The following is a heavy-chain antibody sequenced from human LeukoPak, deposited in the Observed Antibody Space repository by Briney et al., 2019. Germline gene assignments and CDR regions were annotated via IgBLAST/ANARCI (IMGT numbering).Heavy chain of an antibody. V-gene: IGHV3-23*01. CDR1: RFTVSSYA. J-gene: IGHJ4*02. D-gene: IGHD3-10*01. CDR2: IGYSGGST. Sequence: PGGSLRLSCAASRFTVSSYARSWVRQARGKGLEGVSAIGYSGGSTYYADSVKGRFTISRDNSKNTLYLQMNSLRAEDTAVYYCAKGGFGELNFDYWGQGTLVTVSS. CDR3: AKGGFGELNFDY.